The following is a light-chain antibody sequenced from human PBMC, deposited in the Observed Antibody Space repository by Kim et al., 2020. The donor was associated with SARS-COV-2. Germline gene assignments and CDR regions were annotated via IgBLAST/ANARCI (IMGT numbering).Light chain of an antibody. J-gene: IGLJ2*01. Sequence: GHSITISCTGTSSDVGAYNYVSWYQQHPGNAPKLMMFDVSGRPSGVSDRFSGSKSGNTASLTISGLQAEDEADYYCSSYTSSTSFVFGGGTQLTVL. CDR2: DVS. CDR1: SSDVGAYNY. V-gene: IGLV2-14*04. CDR3: SSYTSSTSFV.